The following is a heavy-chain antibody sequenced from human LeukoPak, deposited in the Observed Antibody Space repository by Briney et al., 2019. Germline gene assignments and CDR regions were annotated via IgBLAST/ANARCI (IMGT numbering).Heavy chain of an antibody. CDR1: GYTFTSYG. J-gene: IGHJ4*02. CDR2: ISAYNGNT. CDR3: ARAHSYGPRESCGY. D-gene: IGHD5-18*01. Sequence: ASVKVSCKASGYTFTSYGISWVRQAPGQGLEWMGWISAYNGNTNYAQKLQGRVTMTTDTSTSTAYMELRSLRSDDTAVYYCARAHSYGPRESCGYWGQGTLVTVSS. V-gene: IGHV1-18*01.